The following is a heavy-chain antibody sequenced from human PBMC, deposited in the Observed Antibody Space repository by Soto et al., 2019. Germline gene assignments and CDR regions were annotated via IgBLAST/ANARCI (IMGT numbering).Heavy chain of an antibody. CDR3: ARDLPSYGRRGPFDY. CDR1: GGTFSSYA. J-gene: IGHJ4*02. D-gene: IGHD5-18*01. Sequence: QVQLVQSGAEVKKPGSSVKVSCKASGGTFSSYAISWVRQAPGQGLEWMGGIIPIFGTANYAQKFQGRVTITADESTSTDYMELSSLRSEDTAVYYCARDLPSYGRRGPFDYWGQGSLVTVAS. V-gene: IGHV1-69*01. CDR2: IIPIFGTA.